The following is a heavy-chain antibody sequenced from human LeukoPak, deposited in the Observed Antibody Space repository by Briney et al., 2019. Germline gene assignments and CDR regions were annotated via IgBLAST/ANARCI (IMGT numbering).Heavy chain of an antibody. Sequence: GGSLRLSCAAPGFIFSSNWMGWVRQAPGKGLEWVAHIKRDGSQKYYLDSVKGRFTISRDNAKNSLYLQMNSLRVEDTAVYYCARLGLEVGGPNWFDPWGQGTLVTVSS. CDR2: IKRDGSQK. V-gene: IGHV3-7*01. CDR1: GFIFSSNW. CDR3: ARLGLEVGGPNWFDP. D-gene: IGHD1-1*01. J-gene: IGHJ5*02.